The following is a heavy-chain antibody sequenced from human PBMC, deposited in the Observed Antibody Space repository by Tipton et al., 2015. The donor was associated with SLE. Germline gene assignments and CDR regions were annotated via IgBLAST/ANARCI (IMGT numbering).Heavy chain of an antibody. J-gene: IGHJ3*02. V-gene: IGHV4-38-2*02. CDR2: IYHSGST. CDR1: GYSISSGYY. CDR3: ARDRSRDGYNFDAFDI. Sequence: LRLSCAVSGYSISSGYYWGWIRQPPGKGLEWIGSIYHSGSTYYNPSLKSRVTISVDTSKNQFSLKLSSVTAADTAVYYCARDRSRDGYNFDAFDIWGQGTMVTVSS. D-gene: IGHD5-24*01.